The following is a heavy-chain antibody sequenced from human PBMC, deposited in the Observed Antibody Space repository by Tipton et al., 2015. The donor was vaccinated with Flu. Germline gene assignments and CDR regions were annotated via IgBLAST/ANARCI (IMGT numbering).Heavy chain of an antibody. CDR1: GFTFSRYA. D-gene: IGHD4-11*01. Sequence: GSLRLSCEASGFTFSRYAMSWVRQAPGKGLEWVSGISGGGAITYFADSVKGRFTISRDNSKNRLVLQMNSLRAEDTAVYYCARRDYSNYVSEPKNWFDPWGQGILVTVSS. CDR3: ARRDYSNYVSEPKNWFDP. CDR2: ISGGGAIT. V-gene: IGHV3-23*01. J-gene: IGHJ5*02.